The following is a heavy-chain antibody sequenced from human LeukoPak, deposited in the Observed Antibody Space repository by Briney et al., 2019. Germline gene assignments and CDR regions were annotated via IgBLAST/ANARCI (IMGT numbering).Heavy chain of an antibody. CDR3: ARGGFDIVVVPAANGDNWFDP. J-gene: IGHJ5*02. Sequence: SETLSLTCAVSGVSISSSNWWSWVRQPPGKGLEWIGKIFHSGSTNYNPSLKSRVTISVDKSKNQFSLKLSSVTAADTAVYYCARGGFDIVVVPAANGDNWFDPWGQGTLVTVSS. D-gene: IGHD2-2*01. V-gene: IGHV4-4*02. CDR1: GVSISSSNW. CDR2: IFHSGST.